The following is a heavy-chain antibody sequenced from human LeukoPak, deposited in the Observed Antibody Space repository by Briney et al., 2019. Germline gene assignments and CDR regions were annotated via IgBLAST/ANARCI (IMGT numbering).Heavy chain of an antibody. V-gene: IGHV3-7*01. J-gene: IGHJ4*02. CDR3: AREVIAAAGTDYFDY. Sequence: GGSLRLSCAASGFTFSSYWVSWVRQAPGKGLEWVANIKQDGSEKYYVDSVKGRFTISRDNAKNSLYLQMNSLRAEDTAVYYCAREVIAAAGTDYFDYRGQGTLVTVSS. D-gene: IGHD6-13*01. CDR1: GFTFSSYW. CDR2: IKQDGSEK.